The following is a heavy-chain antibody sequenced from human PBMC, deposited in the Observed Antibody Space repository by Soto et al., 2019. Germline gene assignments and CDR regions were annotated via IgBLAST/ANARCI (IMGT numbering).Heavy chain of an antibody. CDR1: GGSISSGEDY. CDR3: ARIGSGDSSGYYFLDY. D-gene: IGHD3-22*01. CDR2: IYYSGST. Sequence: SETLSLTCTVSGGSISSGEDYWSWIRQPPGKGLEWIGYIYYSGSTYYNPSLKSRVIISLDTSMNQFSLKLGSVTAADTAVYYCARIGSGDSSGYYFLDYWGQGTLVTVSS. V-gene: IGHV4-30-4*01. J-gene: IGHJ4*02.